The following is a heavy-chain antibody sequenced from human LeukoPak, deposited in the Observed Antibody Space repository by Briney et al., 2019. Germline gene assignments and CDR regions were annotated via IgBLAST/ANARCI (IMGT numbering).Heavy chain of an antibody. V-gene: IGHV4-4*02. D-gene: IGHD4-17*01. CDR2: IYHSGRT. Sequence: PSGTLSLTCAVSGGSISSSNWWSWVRQPPGRGLEWIGEIYHSGRTNYNPSLKSRVTISVDKSKNQFSLKLSSVTAADTAVYYCASRGQLYGDYAGFDYWGQGTLVTVAS. CDR3: ASRGQLYGDYAGFDY. CDR1: GGSISSSNW. J-gene: IGHJ4*02.